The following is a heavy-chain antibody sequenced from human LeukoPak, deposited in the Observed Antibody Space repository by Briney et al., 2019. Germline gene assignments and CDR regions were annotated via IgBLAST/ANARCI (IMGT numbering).Heavy chain of an antibody. CDR3: ARGRGTVTLLGYFDY. Sequence: SETLSLTCTVSGGSISSGSYYWSWIRQPAGKGLEWIGRIYTSGSTNYNPSLKSRVTISVDTSKNQFSLKLSSVTAADTAVYYCARGRGTVTLLGYFDYWGQGTLVTVSS. CDR2: IYTSGST. V-gene: IGHV4-61*02. D-gene: IGHD4-17*01. CDR1: GGSISSGSYY. J-gene: IGHJ4*02.